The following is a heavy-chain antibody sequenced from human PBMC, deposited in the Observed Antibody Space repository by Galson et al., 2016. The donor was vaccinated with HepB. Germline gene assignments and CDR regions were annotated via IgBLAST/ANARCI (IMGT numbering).Heavy chain of an antibody. V-gene: IGHV3-33*08. Sequence: SLRLSCAASGFTFSPYGMHWVRQAPGKGLEWVSFISYNGSKKYYADSVKGRFTISRDNAKNTLYLQMNSLRAEDTAVYYCARDHYDFWSAYNASLGGFIDYWGQGTLVTVSS. CDR1: GFTFSPYG. J-gene: IGHJ4*02. CDR3: ARDHYDFWSAYNASLGGFIDY. D-gene: IGHD3-3*01. CDR2: ISYNGSKK.